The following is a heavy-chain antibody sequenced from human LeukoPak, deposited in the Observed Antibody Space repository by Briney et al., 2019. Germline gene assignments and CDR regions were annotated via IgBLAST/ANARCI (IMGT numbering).Heavy chain of an antibody. CDR3: AIDFWSGYSDY. Sequence: PGGSLRLSCAASGFTFSAHGMHWVCQAPGKGLEWVAYIRHDGNNKQYADSVKGRFTISRDNSKNMLYLQMNSLRVEDTAVYYCAIDFWSGYSDYWGEEPWSPSP. CDR2: IRHDGNNK. D-gene: IGHD3-3*01. V-gene: IGHV3-30*02. CDR1: GFTFSAHG. J-gene: IGHJ4*01.